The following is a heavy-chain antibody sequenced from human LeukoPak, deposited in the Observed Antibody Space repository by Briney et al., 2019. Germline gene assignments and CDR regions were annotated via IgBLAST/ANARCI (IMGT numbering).Heavy chain of an antibody. J-gene: IGHJ5*02. V-gene: IGHV3-30*02. CDR1: GFTFSSYG. D-gene: IGHD3-3*01. Sequence: GGSLRLSCAASGFTFSSYGMHWVRQAPGKGLEWVTFIRYDGSKKYYADSVKGRFTISRDNSKNTLFLQMNSLRAEDTAVYYCARASHGGIFGAQGGTNWFDPWGQGTLVTVSS. CDR2: IRYDGSKK. CDR3: ARASHGGIFGAQGGTNWFDP.